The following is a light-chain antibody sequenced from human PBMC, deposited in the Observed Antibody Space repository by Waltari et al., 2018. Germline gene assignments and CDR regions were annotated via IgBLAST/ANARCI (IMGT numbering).Light chain of an antibody. V-gene: IGKV4-1*01. CDR1: RSDLDTTKNKNF. CDR3: QQYYAAPYT. J-gene: IGKJ2*01. Sequence: DIVMTQSPDSLAVSLGGRATINCKSSRSDLDTTKNKNFLAWYQLKPGQSPKLLIYWASTQESGVPDRFSASVSGTDFTLTISSLQAEDVAIYSCQQYYAAPYTFGQGTKVEIK. CDR2: WAS.